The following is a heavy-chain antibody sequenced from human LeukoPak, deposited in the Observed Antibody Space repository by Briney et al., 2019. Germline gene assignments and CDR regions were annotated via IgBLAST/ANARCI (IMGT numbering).Heavy chain of an antibody. CDR3: ARDSMVRGVLSSIY. J-gene: IGHJ4*02. D-gene: IGHD3-10*01. CDR1: GFTFSSYS. CDR2: INTGSSTM. Sequence: GGSLRLSCAASGFTFSSYSMNWVRQAPGKGLEWVSYINTGSSTMYYADSVKGRFTISRDNAKNSLYLQMNSLRAEDTAVYYCARDSMVRGVLSSIYWGQGALVTVSS. V-gene: IGHV3-48*04.